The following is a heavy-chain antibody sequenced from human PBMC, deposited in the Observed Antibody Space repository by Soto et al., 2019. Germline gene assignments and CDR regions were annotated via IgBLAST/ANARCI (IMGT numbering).Heavy chain of an antibody. J-gene: IGHJ6*01. CDR2: ISSSSSYI. CDR3: ARAERMSAYYYYGMDV. CDR1: GFTFSSYS. Sequence: LRLSCAASGFTFSSYSMNWVRQAPGKGLEWVSSISSSSSYIYYADSVKGRFTIYRDNAKNSLYLQMNSLRAEDTAVYYCARAERMSAYYYYGMDVWGQGTTVTVSS. D-gene: IGHD1-1*01. V-gene: IGHV3-21*01.